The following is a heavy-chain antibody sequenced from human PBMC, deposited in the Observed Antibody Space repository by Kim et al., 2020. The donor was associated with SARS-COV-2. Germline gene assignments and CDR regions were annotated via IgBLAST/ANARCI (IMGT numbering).Heavy chain of an antibody. CDR3: VSGRTY. Sequence: YTGGGTKHKASVKGRFTIPRDTSKNTVYLQMTNLRVEDTAVYYCVSGRTYWGQGTLVTGSS. J-gene: IGHJ4*02. CDR2: YTGGGT. V-gene: IGHV3-66*01.